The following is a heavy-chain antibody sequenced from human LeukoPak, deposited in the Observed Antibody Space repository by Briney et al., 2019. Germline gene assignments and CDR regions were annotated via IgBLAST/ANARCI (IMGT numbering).Heavy chain of an antibody. CDR2: IHHSGDI. CDR3: AKMIPATPDYFDY. D-gene: IGHD2-15*01. J-gene: IGHJ4*02. Sequence: PSGTLSLTCGVSGDSVSSSDWWTWVRQFPGKGLEWIGEIHHSGDINYNPSPKSRVIISVDKSRNQFFLNLTSVTDADTAIYYCAKMIPATPDYFDYWGQGILVIVS. V-gene: IGHV4-4*02. CDR1: GDSVSSSDW.